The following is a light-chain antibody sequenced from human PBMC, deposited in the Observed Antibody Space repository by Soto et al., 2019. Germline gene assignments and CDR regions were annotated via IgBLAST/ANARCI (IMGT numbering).Light chain of an antibody. Sequence: QSALTQPASVSGSPGQSITISCTGTTSDVGAYNYVSWYQQHPGKAPQLMIYDVTNRPSGVSNRFSGSKSGNTASLTISGLQAEDEADYYCSSYISSSTLVFGGGTHLTVL. V-gene: IGLV2-14*03. J-gene: IGLJ3*02. CDR3: SSYISSSTLV. CDR1: TSDVGAYNY. CDR2: DVT.